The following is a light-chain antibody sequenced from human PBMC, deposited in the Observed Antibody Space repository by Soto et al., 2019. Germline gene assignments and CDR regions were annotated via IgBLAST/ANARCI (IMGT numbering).Light chain of an antibody. J-gene: IGKJ4*01. CDR2: GAS. CDR3: QQYNIWPLT. V-gene: IGKV3-15*01. CDR1: QSIGGN. Sequence: IVMTQSPATLSVSPGERATLSCRASQSIGGNLAWYQQKPGQAPRLLIYGASTRATGIPARFSGSGSGTEFTLTISSLQSEDFAVYFCQQYNIWPLTFGGGTKVEIK.